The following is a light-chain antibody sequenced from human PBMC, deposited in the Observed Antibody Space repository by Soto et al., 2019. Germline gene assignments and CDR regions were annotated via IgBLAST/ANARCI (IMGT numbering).Light chain of an antibody. CDR3: QQYYNSPWT. CDR1: QGISSY. V-gene: IGKV1-8*01. Sequence: AIRMTQSPSSLSASAGYRVTITCRASQGISSYFAWFQQKPGRPPKLLMSATSTFQSDVPSRFSGSGSGTDFTLTIGCLQSGDFPTYYCQQYYNSPWTSGQGTKVDIK. CDR2: ATS. J-gene: IGKJ1*01.